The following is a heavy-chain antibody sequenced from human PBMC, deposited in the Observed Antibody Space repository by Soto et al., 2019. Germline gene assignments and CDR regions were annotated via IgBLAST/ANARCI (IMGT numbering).Heavy chain of an antibody. Sequence: QVQLVESGGGVVQPGRSLRLSCAASGFTFSSYGMHWVRQAPGKGLEWVAVISYDGSNKYYADSVKGRFTISRDNSKNTLYLQMNSLRAEDTAVYYCAKDFAAMVPYYFDYWGQGTLVTVSS. V-gene: IGHV3-30*18. CDR1: GFTFSSYG. J-gene: IGHJ4*02. CDR2: ISYDGSNK. CDR3: AKDFAAMVPYYFDY. D-gene: IGHD5-18*01.